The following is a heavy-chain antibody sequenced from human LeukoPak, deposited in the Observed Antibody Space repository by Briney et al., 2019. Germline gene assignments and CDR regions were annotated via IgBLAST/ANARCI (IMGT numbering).Heavy chain of an antibody. CDR1: GASVSTYY. J-gene: IGHJ2*01. V-gene: IGHV4-4*07. D-gene: IGHD2-8*01. CDR3: ARYNGGNYWYSDV. Sequence: SETLSLTCTVSGASVSTYYWSWIRQPAGKGLEWIGRIYTSGSTNYTPSLKSRVTISVDTSKNQFSLKLSSMTAADTAVYYCARYNGGNYWYSDVWGRGTLVTVSS. CDR2: IYTSGST.